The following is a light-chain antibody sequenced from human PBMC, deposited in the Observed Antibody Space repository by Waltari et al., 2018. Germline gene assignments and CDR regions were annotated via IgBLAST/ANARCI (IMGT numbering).Light chain of an antibody. CDR2: DVN. CDR1: SSDVGGDGS. J-gene: IGLJ3*02. V-gene: IGLV2-14*03. CDR3: SSQSSNNVVM. Sequence: QSALTQPASVSGSPGQSITISCTGSSSDVGGDGSVSWYQDHPGQAPKVIIYDVNNRPSGLSDRFSGSKSGNTASLTISGLQAEDEATYYCSSQSSNNVVMFGGGTKLTVL.